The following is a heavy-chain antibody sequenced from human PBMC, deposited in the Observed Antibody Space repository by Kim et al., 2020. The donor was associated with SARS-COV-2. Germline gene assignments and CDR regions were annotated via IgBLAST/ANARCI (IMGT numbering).Heavy chain of an antibody. D-gene: IGHD3-10*01. J-gene: IGHJ4*02. Sequence: SETLSLTCTVSGGSISSSSYYWGWIRQPPGKGLEWIGSIYYSGSTYYNPSLKSRVTISVDTSKNQFSLKLSSVTAADTAVYYCAGSSSELLWFGELFVWGQGTLVTVSS. V-gene: IGHV4-39*01. CDR2: IYYSGST. CDR1: GGSISSSSYY. CDR3: AGSSSELLWFGELFV.